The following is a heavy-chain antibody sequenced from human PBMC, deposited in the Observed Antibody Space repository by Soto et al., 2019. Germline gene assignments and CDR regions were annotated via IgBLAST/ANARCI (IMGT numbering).Heavy chain of an antibody. CDR3: ANALGELSPESYDY. D-gene: IGHD3-16*02. CDR1: GFKFSFFA. J-gene: IGHJ4*02. CDR2: ISYAGSEK. Sequence: QVQLVESGGGVVQPGTSLRLSCAASGFKFSFFAMHWVRQAPGKGLEWVAVISYAGSEKYYADSVKARFSISRDNSKNTLNLQMNSLRPDETAAYFCANALGELSPESYDYWGQGTLITVSS. V-gene: IGHV3-30*18.